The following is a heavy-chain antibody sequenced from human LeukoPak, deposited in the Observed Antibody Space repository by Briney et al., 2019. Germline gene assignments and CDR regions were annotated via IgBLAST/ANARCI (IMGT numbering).Heavy chain of an antibody. CDR1: GFSVSSNH. D-gene: IGHD3-22*01. V-gene: IGHV3-53*03. CDR2: MYVGGAT. CDR3: ARLAAGYWYFDL. Sequence: GGSLRLSCTASGFSVSSNHMSWVRQPPGKGLEWVSLMYVGGATSYAESVKGRFTLSRDNSKNTLFFEMNSLRAEDTAVYYCARLAAGYWYFDLWGRGTLVTVSS. J-gene: IGHJ2*01.